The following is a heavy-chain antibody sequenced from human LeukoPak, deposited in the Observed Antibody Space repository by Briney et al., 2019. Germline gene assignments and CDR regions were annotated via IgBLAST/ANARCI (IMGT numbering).Heavy chain of an antibody. D-gene: IGHD3-10*01. V-gene: IGHV4-39*07. CDR2: IYYSGST. Sequence: SETLSLTCTVSGGSISSSSYYWGWIRQPPGKGLEWIGGIYYSGSTYYNPSLKSRVTISVDTSKNQFSLKLSSVTAADTAVYYCARGPLLLTPLSDAFDIWGQGTMVTVSS. CDR1: GGSISSSSYY. J-gene: IGHJ3*02. CDR3: ARGPLLLTPLSDAFDI.